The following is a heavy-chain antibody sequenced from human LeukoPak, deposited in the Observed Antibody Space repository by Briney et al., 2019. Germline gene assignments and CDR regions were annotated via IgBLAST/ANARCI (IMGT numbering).Heavy chain of an antibody. CDR3: ARVPLRRENYYDSSGYYSFDY. CDR1: GYTFTGYY. Sequence: GASVKVSCKASGYTFTGYYMHWARQAPGQGLEWMGWINPNSGGTNYAQKFQGRVTMTRDTSISTAYMELSRLRSDDTAVYYCARVPLRRENYYDSSGYYSFDYWGQGTLVTVSS. J-gene: IGHJ4*02. CDR2: INPNSGGT. D-gene: IGHD3-22*01. V-gene: IGHV1-2*02.